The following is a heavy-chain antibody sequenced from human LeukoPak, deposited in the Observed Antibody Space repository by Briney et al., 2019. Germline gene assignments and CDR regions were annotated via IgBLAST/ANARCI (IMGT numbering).Heavy chain of an antibody. CDR1: GGSISSSSHY. Sequence: SETLSLTCTVSGGSISSSSHYWAWIRQSPGTGLEWIGSIYYSGSTYYNPSLESRVIISVDKSKNQFSLILSSVTAADTAVYYCARDSTGGQWLRKGYFDYWGRGILVTVSS. CDR3: ARDSTGGQWLRKGYFDY. CDR2: IYYSGST. J-gene: IGHJ4*02. V-gene: IGHV4-39*07. D-gene: IGHD5-12*01.